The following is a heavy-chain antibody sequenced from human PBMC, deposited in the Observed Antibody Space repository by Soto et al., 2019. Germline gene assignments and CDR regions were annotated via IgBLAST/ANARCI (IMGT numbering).Heavy chain of an antibody. CDR3: ARDLGYSSSWYLGDYYYGMDV. J-gene: IGHJ6*02. V-gene: IGHV3-30-3*01. CDR1: GFTFSSYA. CDR2: ISYDGSNK. D-gene: IGHD6-13*01. Sequence: SLRLSCAASGFTFSSYAMHWVRQAPGKGLEWVAVISYDGSNKYYADSVKGRFTISRDNSKNTLYLQMNSLRAEDTAVYYCARDLGYSSSWYLGDYYYGMDVWGQGTTVTVSS.